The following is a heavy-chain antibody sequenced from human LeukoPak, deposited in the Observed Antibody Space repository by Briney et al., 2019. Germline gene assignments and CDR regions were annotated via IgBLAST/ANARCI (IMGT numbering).Heavy chain of an antibody. V-gene: IGHV3-7*03. CDR2: IKQDGSEK. D-gene: IGHD6-13*01. CDR3: ASIAAAGVFDY. J-gene: IGHJ4*02. Sequence: PGGSLRLSCAASGFTFSSYWMSWVRQAPGKGQEWVANIKQDGSEKYYVDSVKGRFTISRDNAKNSLYLQMNSLRAEDTAVYYCASIAAAGVFDYWGQGTLVTVSS. CDR1: GFTFSSYW.